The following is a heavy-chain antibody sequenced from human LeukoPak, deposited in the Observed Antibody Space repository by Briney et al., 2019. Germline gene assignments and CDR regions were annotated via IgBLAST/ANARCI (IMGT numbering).Heavy chain of an antibody. Sequence: ASVKVSCKASGGTFSSYAISWVRQAPGQGLEWMGGIIPIFGTANYAQKFQGRVTITADKSTSTAYMELSSLRSDDTAVYYCARGVHSSSFLRPWGQGTLVTVSS. CDR1: GGTFSSYA. J-gene: IGHJ5*02. CDR3: ARGVHSSSFLRP. D-gene: IGHD6-13*01. V-gene: IGHV1-69*06. CDR2: IIPIFGTA.